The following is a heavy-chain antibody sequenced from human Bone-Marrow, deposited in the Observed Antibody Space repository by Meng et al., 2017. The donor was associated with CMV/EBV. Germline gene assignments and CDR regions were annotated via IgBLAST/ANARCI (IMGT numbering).Heavy chain of an antibody. CDR2: ITHSGST. V-gene: IGHV4-34*01. D-gene: IGHD1-26*01. CDR3: APGFRSWSGSYSS. Sequence: HVPPPPWGAGLLKPSETLSLTCGVYGAPFSGYWSWVRQPPGKGLEWIGEITHSGSTNYNVSLKSRVIISIDTSKNQFSLKLSSVTATDTAVYYCAPGFRSWSGSYSSWGQGTLVTVSS. J-gene: IGHJ4*02. CDR1: GAPFSGY.